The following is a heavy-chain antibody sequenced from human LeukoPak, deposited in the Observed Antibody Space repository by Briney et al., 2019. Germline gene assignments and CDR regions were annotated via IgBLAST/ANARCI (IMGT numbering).Heavy chain of an antibody. V-gene: IGHV1-2*02. CDR2: INPNSGGT. Sequence: GASVKVSCKASGYTFTGYYMHWVRQAPGQGLEWMGWINPNSGGTNYAQKFQGRVTMTRDTSISTAYMELSRLRSDDTAVYYCARTAGSSRPGPFDAFDIWGQGTMVTVSS. D-gene: IGHD6-13*01. J-gene: IGHJ3*02. CDR3: ARTAGSSRPGPFDAFDI. CDR1: GYTFTGYY.